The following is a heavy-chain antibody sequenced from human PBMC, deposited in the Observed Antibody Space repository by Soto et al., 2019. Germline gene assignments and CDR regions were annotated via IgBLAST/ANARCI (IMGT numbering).Heavy chain of an antibody. J-gene: IGHJ6*02. Sequence: QVQLVQSGAEVKKPGSSVRLSCTASGGTFSSYTLSWVRQAPGQGLEWMGRIIPILTITDYAQKFRGRLTITADKSSSTAYMERSGLRSEDTAVYYCARRRYCGADCYKYYYFGMDVWGQGTTVTVSS. CDR1: GGTFSSYT. CDR2: IIPILTIT. CDR3: ARRRYCGADCYKYYYFGMDV. D-gene: IGHD2-21*02. V-gene: IGHV1-69*02.